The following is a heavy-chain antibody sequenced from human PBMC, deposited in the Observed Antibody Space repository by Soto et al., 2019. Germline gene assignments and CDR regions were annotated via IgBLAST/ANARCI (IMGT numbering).Heavy chain of an antibody. CDR3: QIANGRQISLGPYYCMDA. CDR2: FDPEVGET. CDR1: GYTLTELS. Sequence: ASVKVSCKVSGYTLTELSMHWVRQAPGQGLELMGGFDPEVGETIYAQKFQGRVTMTEDTSPDKVYMELCSRISEDTHVHYCQIANGRQISLGPYYCMDAWGRGTTFTVAS. J-gene: IGHJ6*04. V-gene: IGHV1-24*01.